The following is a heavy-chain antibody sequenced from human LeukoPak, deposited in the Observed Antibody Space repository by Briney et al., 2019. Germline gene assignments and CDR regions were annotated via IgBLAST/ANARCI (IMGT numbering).Heavy chain of an antibody. V-gene: IGHV3-21*01. J-gene: IGHJ4*02. CDR2: ISSSSSYM. CDR1: GFTFSSYS. D-gene: IGHD3-10*01. Sequence: GGSLRLSCAASGFTFSSYSMNWVRQAPGKGLEWVSSISSSSSYMYYADSVKGRFTISRDNAKNSLYLQMNSLRAEDTAVYYCARESPMVRGVIISWGQGTLVTVSS. CDR3: ARESPMVRGVIIS.